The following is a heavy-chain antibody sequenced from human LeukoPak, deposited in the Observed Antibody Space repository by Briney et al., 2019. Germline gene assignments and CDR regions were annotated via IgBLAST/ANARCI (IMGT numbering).Heavy chain of an antibody. CDR1: GGSISSYY. J-gene: IGHJ5*02. D-gene: IGHD1-26*01. CDR3: AKSGGYGLIDR. Sequence: PSETLSLTCTVSGGSISSYYLNWIRQPPGKGLEWIGYIYYGGSTNYNPSLKSRVTISVDTSNNQFSLKLSSVTAADTAMYYCAKSGGYGLIDRWGQGTLVTVSS. V-gene: IGHV4-59*01. CDR2: IYYGGST.